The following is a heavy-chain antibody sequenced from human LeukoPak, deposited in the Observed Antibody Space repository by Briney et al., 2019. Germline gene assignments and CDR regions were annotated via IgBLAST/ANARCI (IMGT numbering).Heavy chain of an antibody. CDR1: GFTFSNYW. CDR3: ARDQWRLFDY. V-gene: IGHV3-7*04. J-gene: IGHJ4*02. CDR2: IKEDGSDT. D-gene: IGHD2-21*02. Sequence: GGSLRLSCAASGFTFSNYWMSWVRQAPGKGLEWVANIKEDGSDTYFVDSVRGQFTISRDNAKNLLFLHMNSLRGEDTAVYYCARDQWRLFDYWGQGTLVTVSS.